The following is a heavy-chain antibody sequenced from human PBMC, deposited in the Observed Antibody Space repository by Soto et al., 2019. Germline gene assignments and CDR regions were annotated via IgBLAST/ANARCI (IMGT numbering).Heavy chain of an antibody. CDR1: GFIFSSYS. CDR3: ARVSGTLERYSDLDY. D-gene: IGHD1-1*01. CDR2: ISPRSDYI. V-gene: IGHV3-21*01. Sequence: EVQLVESGGGLVKPGGSLRLSCAASGFIFSSYSMNWVRQAPGKGLEWVSSISPRSDYIYFAASMRGRFTISRDNAQNSLYLQMNNLRAEDTAFYHCARVSGTLERYSDLDYWGQGTLVTVSS. J-gene: IGHJ4*02.